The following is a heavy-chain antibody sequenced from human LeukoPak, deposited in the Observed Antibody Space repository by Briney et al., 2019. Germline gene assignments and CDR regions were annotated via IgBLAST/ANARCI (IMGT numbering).Heavy chain of an antibody. V-gene: IGHV4-61*02. CDR1: SGSISSGSYY. D-gene: IGHD4-17*01. CDR2: IYTSGNT. Sequence: SETLSLTCTVSSGSISSGSYYWSWIRQPAGKGLEWIGRIYTSGNTNYNPSLKSRVTISVDTSKNQFSLKLSSVTAADTAVYYCARVPTVTFFDYWGQGTLVTVSS. CDR3: ARVPTVTFFDY. J-gene: IGHJ4*02.